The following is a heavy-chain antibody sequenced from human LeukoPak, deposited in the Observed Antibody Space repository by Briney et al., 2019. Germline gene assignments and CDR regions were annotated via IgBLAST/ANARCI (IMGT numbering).Heavy chain of an antibody. Sequence: GGSVKVSCKASGYTFTGYYMHWVRQAPGQGLEWMGWINPNSGGTNYAQKFQGRVTMTRDTSISTAYMELSRLRSDDTAVYYCARGARQAITIFGVVTPYYYYYGMDVWGQGTTVTVSS. J-gene: IGHJ6*02. CDR3: ARGARQAITIFGVVTPYYYYYGMDV. CDR1: GYTFTGYY. D-gene: IGHD3-3*01. CDR2: INPNSGGT. V-gene: IGHV1-2*02.